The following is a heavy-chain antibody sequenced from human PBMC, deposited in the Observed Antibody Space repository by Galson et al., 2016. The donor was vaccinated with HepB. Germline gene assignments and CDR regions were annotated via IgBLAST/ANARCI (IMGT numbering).Heavy chain of an antibody. V-gene: IGHV4-38-2*02. CDR3: ARGIAAAGTGLDY. D-gene: IGHD6-13*01. Sequence: YYWGWIRQPPGKGLEWIGSISHSGSTYYNPSLKSRVTISVATSKNQFSLKLSSVTAADTAVYYCARGIAAAGTGLDYWGQGTLVTVSS. CDR2: ISHSGST. CDR1: YY. J-gene: IGHJ4*02.